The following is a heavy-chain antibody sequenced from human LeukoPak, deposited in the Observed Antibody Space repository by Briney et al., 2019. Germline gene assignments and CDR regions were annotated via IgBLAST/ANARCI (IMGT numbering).Heavy chain of an antibody. CDR1: GGSFSGYY. CDR3: ARDRGTWNDDGFDY. Sequence: PSKTLSLTCAVYGGSFSGYYWSWIRQPPGKGLEWIGEINHSGSTNYNPSLKSRVTISVDTSKNQFSLKLSSVTAADTAVYYCARDRGTWNDDGFDYWGQGTLVTVSS. CDR2: INHSGST. V-gene: IGHV4-34*01. D-gene: IGHD1-1*01. J-gene: IGHJ4*02.